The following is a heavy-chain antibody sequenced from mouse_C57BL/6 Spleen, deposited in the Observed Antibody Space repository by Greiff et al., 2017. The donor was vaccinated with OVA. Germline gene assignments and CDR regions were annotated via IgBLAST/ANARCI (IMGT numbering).Heavy chain of an antibody. D-gene: IGHD2-5*01. CDR1: GYAFSSYW. CDR3: ARLGAYYSNPYYYAMDY. CDR2: IYPGDGDT. Sequence: QVHVKQSGAELVKPGASVKISCKASGYAFSSYWMNWVKQRPGKGLEWIGQIYPGDGDTNYNGKFKGKATLTADKSSSTAYMQLSSLTSEDSAVYFCARLGAYYSNPYYYAMDYWGQGTSVTVSS. V-gene: IGHV1-80*01. J-gene: IGHJ4*01.